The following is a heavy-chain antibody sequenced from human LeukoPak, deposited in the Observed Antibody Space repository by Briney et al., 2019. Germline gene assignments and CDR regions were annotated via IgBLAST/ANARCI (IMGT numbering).Heavy chain of an antibody. CDR1: GFTFSSYA. Sequence: GGSLRLSCAASGFTFSSYAMSWLRQPPGKALECVSAISGCGGSTYYADSVKGRFTISRDNSKNTLYLQMNSLGAEDTAVYYCAKFLPTHIVVANYYFDYWGQGTLVTVSS. J-gene: IGHJ4*02. D-gene: IGHD2-21*01. CDR3: AKFLPTHIVVANYYFDY. V-gene: IGHV3-23*01. CDR2: ISGCGGST.